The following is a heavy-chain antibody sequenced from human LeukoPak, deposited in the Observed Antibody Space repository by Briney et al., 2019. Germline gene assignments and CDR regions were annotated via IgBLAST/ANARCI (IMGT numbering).Heavy chain of an antibody. Sequence: GGSLRLSCAASGFTFSSHWMGRVRQVPGKGLEWVANIGPDGNEKNHVDSVKGRFTISRENARNSLYLQMNSLKADETAVYFCARVLLGNAHDTMDVWGQGTTITVSS. V-gene: IGHV3-7*01. CDR2: IGPDGNEK. CDR1: GFTFSSHW. D-gene: IGHD3-16*01. J-gene: IGHJ6*02. CDR3: ARVLLGNAHDTMDV.